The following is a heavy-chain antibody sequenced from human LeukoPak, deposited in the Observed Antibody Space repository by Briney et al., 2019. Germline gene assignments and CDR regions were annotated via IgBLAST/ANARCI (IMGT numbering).Heavy chain of an antibody. CDR3: ARSQGRITIFGVVTQFDY. V-gene: IGHV4-39*07. D-gene: IGHD3-3*01. CDR2: IYYSGST. Sequence: PSETLSLTCTVSGGSISSSSYYWGWIRQPPGKGLEWIGSIYYSGSTYYNPSLKSRVTISVDTSKNQFSLKLSSVTAADTAVYYCARSQGRITIFGVVTQFDYWGQGTLVTVSS. CDR1: GGSISSSSYY. J-gene: IGHJ4*02.